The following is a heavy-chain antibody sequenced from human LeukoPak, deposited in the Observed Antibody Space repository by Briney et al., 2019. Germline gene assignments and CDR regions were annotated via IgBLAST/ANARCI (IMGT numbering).Heavy chain of an antibody. CDR3: AIVGYCSGGSCYRGWFDP. J-gene: IGHJ5*02. V-gene: IGHV4-59*01. CDR1: GGSISSYY. D-gene: IGHD2-15*01. CDR2: IYYSGST. Sequence: SETLSLTCTVSGGSISSYYWSWIRQPPGKGLEWIGYIYYSGSTNYNPSLKSRVTISVDTSKNQFSLKLSSVTAADTAVYYCAIVGYCSGGSCYRGWFDPWAQGTLVTVSS.